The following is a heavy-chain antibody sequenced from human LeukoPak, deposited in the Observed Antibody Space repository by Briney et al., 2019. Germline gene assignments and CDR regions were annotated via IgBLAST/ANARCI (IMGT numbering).Heavy chain of an antibody. Sequence: ASVKVSCKASGYTFTSYGISWVRQAPGQGLEWMGWISAYNGITNYAQKLQGRVTMTTDTSTSTAYMELRSLRSDDTAVYYCARVLPYDSSGYYKYWGQGTLVTVSS. CDR1: GYTFTSYG. J-gene: IGHJ4*02. V-gene: IGHV1-18*01. D-gene: IGHD3-22*01. CDR2: ISAYNGIT. CDR3: ARVLPYDSSGYYKY.